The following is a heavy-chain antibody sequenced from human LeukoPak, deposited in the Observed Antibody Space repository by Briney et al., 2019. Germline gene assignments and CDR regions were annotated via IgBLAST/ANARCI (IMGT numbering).Heavy chain of an antibody. V-gene: IGHV1-2*05. CDR2: INPNSGGT. Sequence: GASVKVSCKASGYTFTGYYMHWVRQAPGQGLEWMGRINPNSGGTNYAQEFQGRVTMTRDTSISTAYMGLSRLRSDDTVVYYCAREHSSGWAYFDYWGQGTLVTVSS. CDR3: AREHSSGWAYFDY. J-gene: IGHJ4*02. CDR1: GYTFTGYY. D-gene: IGHD6-19*01.